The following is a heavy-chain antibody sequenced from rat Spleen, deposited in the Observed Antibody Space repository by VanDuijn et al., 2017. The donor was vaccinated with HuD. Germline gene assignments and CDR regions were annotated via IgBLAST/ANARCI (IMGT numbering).Heavy chain of an antibody. CDR3: ARYNYGGYDWYFDF. V-gene: IGHV3-1*01. CDR1: GYSITSNY. CDR2: IDFSGSI. Sequence: EVQLQESGPGLVKPSHSLSLTCSVTGYSITSNYWGWIRKFPGNKMEWMGYIDFSGSIGYNPSLKARISITRDLSKNQFFLQLNSVTTEDTATYYCARYNYGGYDWYFDFWGPGTMVTVSS. J-gene: IGHJ1*01. D-gene: IGHD1-11*01.